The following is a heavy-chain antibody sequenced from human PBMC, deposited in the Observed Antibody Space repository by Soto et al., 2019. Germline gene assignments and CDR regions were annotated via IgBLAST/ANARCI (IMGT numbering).Heavy chain of an antibody. D-gene: IGHD1-26*01. Sequence: PGESLRISCKGYGYTFSNYWIDWVRQMPGKGLEWMGIIYPGDSDTRYSPSFQGQVTISVDKSITTAYLQWISLKASDTAMYYCARRRDGGSYNAFDIWGQGTMVTVSS. V-gene: IGHV5-51*01. J-gene: IGHJ3*02. CDR2: IYPGDSDT. CDR1: GYTFSNYW. CDR3: ARRRDGGSYNAFDI.